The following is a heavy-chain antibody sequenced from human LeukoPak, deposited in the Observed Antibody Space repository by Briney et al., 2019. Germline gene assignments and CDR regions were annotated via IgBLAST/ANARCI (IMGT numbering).Heavy chain of an antibody. V-gene: IGHV3-30*04. CDR2: ISYDGSNK. J-gene: IGHJ4*02. CDR1: GFTFSSYV. CDR3: ARDWVLQYSSSFDY. Sequence: GRCLRLSCAASGFTFSSYVMHWVRQAPGKGLEWVAVISYDGSNKYYADSVKGRFTISRDNSKNTLYLQMNSLRAEDTAVYYCARDWVLQYSSSFDYWGQGTLVTVSS. D-gene: IGHD6-13*01.